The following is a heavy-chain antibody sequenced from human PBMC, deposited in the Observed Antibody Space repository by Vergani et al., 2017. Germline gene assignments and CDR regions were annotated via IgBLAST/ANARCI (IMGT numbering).Heavy chain of an antibody. J-gene: IGHJ5*02. Sequence: QAQLQESGPGLVKPSETLHLTCHVFGVSVTDYNCNWIRQAPGKGLEWIGSLSTTGGATHASHNPCLKSRVSISVDTSKSQFSLRLTSVTAAGSAIYYCAGDTHSWQRADRWGQGLLVSVSS. CDR1: GVSVTDYN. V-gene: IGHV4-59*02. CDR2: LSTTGGA. CDR3: AGDTHSWQRADR. D-gene: IGHD6-13*01.